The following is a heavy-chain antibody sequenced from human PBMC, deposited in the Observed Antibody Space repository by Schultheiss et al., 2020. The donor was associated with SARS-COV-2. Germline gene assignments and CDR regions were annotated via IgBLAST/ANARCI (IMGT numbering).Heavy chain of an antibody. J-gene: IGHJ5*02. Sequence: GGSLRLSCAAPGFTFGSYNMHWVRQAPGKGLEFVASIRSSGRDIYYADSMQGRFTASRDNANNSLYLQMHSLRAEDTAVYYCVRDRSWWTPYNCFDLWGRGTLVTVSS. CDR2: IRSSGRDI. V-gene: IGHV3-21*01. CDR1: GFTFGSYN. D-gene: IGHD2-15*01. CDR3: VRDRSWWTPYNCFDL.